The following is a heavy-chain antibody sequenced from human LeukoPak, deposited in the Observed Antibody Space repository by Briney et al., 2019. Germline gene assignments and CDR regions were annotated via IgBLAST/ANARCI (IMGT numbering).Heavy chain of an antibody. Sequence: ASVKVSCKASGYTFTSYDINWVRQATGQGLEWMGWMNPNSGNTGYAQKFQGRVTMTRNTSMSTAYMELSSLRSEDTAVYYCARKDITRDRRITIFGPVMRKNWFDPWGQGTLVTVSS. V-gene: IGHV1-8*01. D-gene: IGHD3-3*01. CDR2: MNPNSGNT. CDR1: GYTFTSYD. J-gene: IGHJ5*02. CDR3: ARKDITRDRRITIFGPVMRKNWFDP.